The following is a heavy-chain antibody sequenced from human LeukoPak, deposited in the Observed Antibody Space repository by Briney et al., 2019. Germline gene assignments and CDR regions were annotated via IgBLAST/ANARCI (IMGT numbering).Heavy chain of an antibody. D-gene: IGHD1-1*01. V-gene: IGHV3-7*01. CDR3: ARSGGGIY. CDR1: GFTCSSYW. J-gene: IGHJ4*02. CDR2: IKQDGSEK. Sequence: GGSLRLSCAASGFTCSSYWMSWVRQVPGKGLEWVANIKQDGSEKYYVDSVKGRFTISRDNAKNSLYLQMNSLRAEDTAVYYCARSGGGIYWGQGTLVTVSS.